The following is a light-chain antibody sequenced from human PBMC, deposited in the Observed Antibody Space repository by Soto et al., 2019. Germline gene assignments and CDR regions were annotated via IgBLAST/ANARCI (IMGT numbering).Light chain of an antibody. Sequence: DIQMTQSPSTLSASVGDRVTNTCRASQSISSWLAWYQQKPGKAPKLLIYDASSLESGVPSRFSGSGSGTEFPLTSSSLQPDDFATYYCQQHNSLYTFGQGTKLEIK. CDR2: DAS. J-gene: IGKJ2*01. V-gene: IGKV1-5*01. CDR1: QSISSW. CDR3: QQHNSLYT.